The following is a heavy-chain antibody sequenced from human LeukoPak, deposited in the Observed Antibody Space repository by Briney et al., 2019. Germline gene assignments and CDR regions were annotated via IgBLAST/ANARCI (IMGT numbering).Heavy chain of an antibody. CDR1: GFTFRDYY. V-gene: IGHV3-11*01. J-gene: IGHJ4*02. D-gene: IGHD6-13*01. CDR2: ISSSGSTI. CDR3: ARDSPPPGYDY. Sequence: GGSLRLSCAASGFTFRDYYMSWIRQAPGKGLEWVSYISSSGSTIYYADSMKGRFTISRDNAKNSLYLQMNSLRAEDTAVYYCARDSPPPGYDYRGQGTLVTVSS.